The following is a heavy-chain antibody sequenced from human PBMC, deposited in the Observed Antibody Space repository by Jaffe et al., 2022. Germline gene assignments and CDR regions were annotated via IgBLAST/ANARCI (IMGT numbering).Heavy chain of an antibody. Sequence: QVQLQESGPGLVKPSETLSLTCAVSGYSISSGYYWGWIRQPPGKGLEWIGSIHHSGSTYYNPSLKSRVTMSADTSKNQFSLKLSSVTAADTAVYYCARNDFYYYGSGSYYMYYFDYWGQGTLVTVSS. CDR3: ARNDFYYYGSGSYYMYYFDY. V-gene: IGHV4-38-2*01. CDR1: GYSISSGYY. J-gene: IGHJ4*02. CDR2: IHHSGST. D-gene: IGHD3-10*01.